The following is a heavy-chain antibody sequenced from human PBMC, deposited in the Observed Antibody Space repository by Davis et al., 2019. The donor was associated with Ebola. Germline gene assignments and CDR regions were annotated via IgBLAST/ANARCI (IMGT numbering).Heavy chain of an antibody. D-gene: IGHD2-2*01. Sequence: ASVTVSCKTSGYRLDTYGISWVRQAHGQGLEWMGWISTHNGDTNYAQKVQGRVTMTTDTSTRTAYMELRSLRSDDTAVYYCARDECSSTSCYAAYPFDLWAQGTMVTVSS. CDR2: ISTHNGDT. CDR1: GYRLDTYG. J-gene: IGHJ3*01. V-gene: IGHV1-18*04. CDR3: ARDECSSTSCYAAYPFDL.